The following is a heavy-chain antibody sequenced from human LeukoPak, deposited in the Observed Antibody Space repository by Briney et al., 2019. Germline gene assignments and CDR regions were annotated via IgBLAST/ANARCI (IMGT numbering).Heavy chain of an antibody. CDR2: INPNSGGT. D-gene: IGHD6-19*01. J-gene: IGHJ4*02. CDR1: GYTFTGYY. Sequence: GSVKVSCKASGYTFTGYYMHWVRQAPGQGLEWMGWINPNSGGTNYAQKFQGRVTMTRDTSISTAYMELSRLRSDDTAVYYCARVFGYSSGWPNFDYWGQGTLVTVSS. CDR3: ARVFGYSSGWPNFDY. V-gene: IGHV1-2*02.